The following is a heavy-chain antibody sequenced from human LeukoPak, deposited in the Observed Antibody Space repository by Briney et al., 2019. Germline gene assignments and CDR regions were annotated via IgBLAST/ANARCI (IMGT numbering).Heavy chain of an antibody. Sequence: GGSLRLSCAASGFTFSSYAMHWVRQAPGKGLEWVAVTSFDGDNKYYADSVKGRFIISRDTSTNTLYLQMSSLRAEDTAVYYCARAGRRIAAAALKGLNWFDPWGQGTLVTVSS. D-gene: IGHD6-13*01. CDR2: TSFDGDNK. CDR3: ARAGRRIAAAALKGLNWFDP. V-gene: IGHV3-30-3*01. J-gene: IGHJ5*02. CDR1: GFTFSSYA.